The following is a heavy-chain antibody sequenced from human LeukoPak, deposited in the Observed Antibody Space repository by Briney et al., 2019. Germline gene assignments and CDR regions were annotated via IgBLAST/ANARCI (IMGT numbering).Heavy chain of an antibody. CDR2: ISGSGGST. V-gene: IGHV3-23*01. Sequence: GGSLRLSCAASGFTFSSYAMSWARQAPGKGLEWVSAISGSGGSTYYADSVKGRFTISRDNSKNTLYLQMNSLRAEDTAVYYCAKAERERLARRGGFQDYWGQGTLVTVSS. D-gene: IGHD6-25*01. J-gene: IGHJ4*02. CDR3: AKAERERLARRGGFQDY. CDR1: GFTFSSYA.